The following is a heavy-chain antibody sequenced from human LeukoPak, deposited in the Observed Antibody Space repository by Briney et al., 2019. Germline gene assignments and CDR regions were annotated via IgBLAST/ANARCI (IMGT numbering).Heavy chain of an antibody. J-gene: IGHJ4*02. CDR3: ARVRVPAVLAYFDY. Sequence: PSETLSLTCTVSGYSISSGYYWGWIRQPPGKGLEWIGSIYHSGRTFYNPSLKSRVTISVDTSKNQFSLKLSSVTAADTAVYYCARVRVPAVLAYFDYWGQGTLVTVSS. CDR1: GYSISSGYY. CDR2: IYHSGRT. V-gene: IGHV4-38-2*02. D-gene: IGHD4/OR15-4a*01.